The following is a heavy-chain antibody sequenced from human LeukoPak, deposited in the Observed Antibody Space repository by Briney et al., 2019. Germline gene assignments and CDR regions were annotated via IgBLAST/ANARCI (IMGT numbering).Heavy chain of an antibody. V-gene: IGHV4-38-2*01. Sequence: PSETLSLTCAVSGYSISSGYSWGCIRQPPGKGLEWIGSIYHRGSTYYNPSLKSRVTISVDTSKNQCSLKLRSGAAAETAVYYCASPPSGWGQGTLVTVSS. CDR1: GYSISSGYS. D-gene: IGHD6-25*01. CDR2: IYHRGST. CDR3: ASPPSG. J-gene: IGHJ4*02.